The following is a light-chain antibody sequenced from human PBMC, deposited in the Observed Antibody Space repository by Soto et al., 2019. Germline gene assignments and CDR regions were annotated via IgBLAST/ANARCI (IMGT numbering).Light chain of an antibody. J-gene: IGLJ2*01. Sequence: QSALTQPRSASGSPGQSITISCTGTSSDVGGYNYVSWYQQHPAKAPKLIISRNDQRPSGVPDRFSGSKSDTSASLDISGLRSEDEADYYCAAWDDSLTGMVYGGGTKVTVL. CDR3: AAWDDSLTGMV. V-gene: IGLV2-11*01. CDR2: RND. CDR1: SSDVGGYNY.